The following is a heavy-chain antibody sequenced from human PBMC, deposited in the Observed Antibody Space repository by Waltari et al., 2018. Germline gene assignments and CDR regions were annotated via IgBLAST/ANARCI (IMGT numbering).Heavy chain of an antibody. Sequence: QVQLQQWGAGLLKPSETLSLTCAVYGGSFSGYYWSWIRQPPGKGLEWIGEINHSGSTNSNPSLKSRVTISVDTSKNQFSLKLSSVTAADTAVYYCARGRAVAGTDYWGQGTLVTVSS. CDR3: ARGRAVAGTDY. CDR1: GGSFSGYY. D-gene: IGHD6-19*01. CDR2: INHSGST. J-gene: IGHJ4*02. V-gene: IGHV4-34*01.